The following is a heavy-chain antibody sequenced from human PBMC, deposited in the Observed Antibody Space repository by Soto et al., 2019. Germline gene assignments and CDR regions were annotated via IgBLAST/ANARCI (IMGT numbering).Heavy chain of an antibody. CDR1: GFTFSNYA. CDR3: TRGSGYHSPFDY. D-gene: IGHD3-22*01. J-gene: IGHJ4*02. CDR2: ISYDESEK. V-gene: IGHV3-30*03. Sequence: PGGSLSLSCAASGFTFSNYAMHWVRQAPGKGLEWVAVISYDESEKYYVDSVKGRFTISRDNSKNTLYLQMNSLRAEDTAVYFCTRGSGYHSPFDYWGQGTLVTVSS.